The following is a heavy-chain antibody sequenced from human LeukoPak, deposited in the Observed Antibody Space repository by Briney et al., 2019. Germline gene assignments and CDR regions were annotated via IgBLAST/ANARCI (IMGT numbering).Heavy chain of an antibody. CDR3: AKDGRFGDFDH. V-gene: IGHV3-23*01. CDR1: GFNFSTCV. D-gene: IGHD2-15*01. J-gene: IGHJ4*02. Sequence: PGGSLRLSCVTSGFNFSTCVMNWVRQAPGKGLEWISSISGSGSIPYYADSVKGRFTVSRDNSKNTFSLHMNSLRAEDTALYYCAKDGRFGDFDHWGQGTLVAVSS. CDR2: ISGSGSIP.